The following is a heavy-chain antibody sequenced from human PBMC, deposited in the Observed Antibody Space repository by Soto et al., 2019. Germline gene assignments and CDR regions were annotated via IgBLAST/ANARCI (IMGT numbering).Heavy chain of an antibody. Sequence: GXSVKVSCKASGYSFTSYDINWVRQATGQGLEWMGWMNPNSGNTDYGQNFQGRVTMTRDTSTRTAYMELSSLRSEDTAVYFCARSSFLIPVADHWGQGTLVTVSS. D-gene: IGHD6-19*01. CDR1: GYSFTSYD. V-gene: IGHV1-8*01. CDR3: ARSSFLIPVADH. CDR2: MNPNSGNT. J-gene: IGHJ4*02.